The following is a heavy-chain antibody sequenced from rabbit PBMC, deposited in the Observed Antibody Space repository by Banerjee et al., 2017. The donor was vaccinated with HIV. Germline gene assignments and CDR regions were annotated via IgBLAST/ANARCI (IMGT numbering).Heavy chain of an antibody. CDR1: GLDFSSSHW. CDR2: IYTGSTGNT. J-gene: IGHJ4*01. CDR3: TREDASWSNFNL. V-gene: IGHV1S45*01. D-gene: IGHD6-1*01. Sequence: QEQLVESGGGLVQPEGSLTLTCKASGLDFSSSHWICWVRQAPGKGLEWSACIYTGSTGNTYYASWAKGRFTISKTSSTTVTLQMTSLTAADTATYFCTREDASWSNFNLWGQGTLVTVS.